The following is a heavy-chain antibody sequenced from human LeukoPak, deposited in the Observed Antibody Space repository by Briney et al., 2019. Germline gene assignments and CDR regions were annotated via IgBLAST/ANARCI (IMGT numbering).Heavy chain of an antibody. J-gene: IGHJ4*02. V-gene: IGHV3-23*01. CDR1: GFTFSSYA. Sequence: GGSLRLSCAASGFTFSSYAMSWVRQAPGKGLEWVSAISGSGGSTYYADSVKGRFTISRDNSKNTLYLQMNSLRAEDTAVYYCAKGVDTAMVTMRYYYFDYWGQGTLVTVSS. CDR2: ISGSGGST. CDR3: AKGVDTAMVTMRYYYFDY. D-gene: IGHD5-18*01.